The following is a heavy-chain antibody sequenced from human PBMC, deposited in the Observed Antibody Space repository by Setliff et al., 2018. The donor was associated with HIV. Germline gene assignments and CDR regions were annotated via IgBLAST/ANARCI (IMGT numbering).Heavy chain of an antibody. D-gene: IGHD6-19*01. J-gene: IGHJ3*02. Sequence: GESLKISCQGSGYSFTSYWIGWVRQMPGKGLEWMGRIDPSDSYINYGPSFQGHVTISADKSTNTAFLQWSSLKASDSAVYYCSRGIAVAGHDFANTPGDIWGQGTMVTVS. CDR3: SRGIAVAGHDFANTPGDI. V-gene: IGHV5-10-1*01. CDR2: IDPSDSYI. CDR1: GYSFTSYW.